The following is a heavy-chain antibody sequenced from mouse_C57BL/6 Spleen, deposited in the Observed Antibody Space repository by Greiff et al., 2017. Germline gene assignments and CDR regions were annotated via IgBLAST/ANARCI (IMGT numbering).Heavy chain of an antibody. CDR1: GFTFSSYA. Sequence: EVKLQESGGGLVKPGGSLKLSCAASGFTFSSYAMSWVRQTPEKRLEWVATISDGGSYTYYPDNVKGRVTISRDNAKNNLYLQMSHLKSEDTAMYYCARDGGYDYFDYWGQGTTLTVSS. D-gene: IGHD2-2*01. CDR2: ISDGGSYT. CDR3: ARDGGYDYFDY. V-gene: IGHV5-4*01. J-gene: IGHJ2*01.